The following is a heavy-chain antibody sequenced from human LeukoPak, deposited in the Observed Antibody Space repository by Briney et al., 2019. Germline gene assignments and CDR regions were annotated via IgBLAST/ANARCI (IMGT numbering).Heavy chain of an antibody. J-gene: IGHJ5*02. Sequence: LETLSLTCAVSGYSISSGYYWGWIRQPPGKGLEWIGSIYHSGSTYYNPSLKSRVTISVDTSKNQFSLKLSSVTAADTAVYYCARSHYDILTGYQNWFDPWGQGTLVTVSS. CDR2: IYHSGST. CDR1: GYSISSGYY. V-gene: IGHV4-38-2*01. D-gene: IGHD3-9*01. CDR3: ARSHYDILTGYQNWFDP.